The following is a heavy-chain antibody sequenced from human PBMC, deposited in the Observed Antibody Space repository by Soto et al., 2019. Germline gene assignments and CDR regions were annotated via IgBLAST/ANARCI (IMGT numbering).Heavy chain of an antibody. CDR1: GGSFSGYY. V-gene: IGHV4-34*01. D-gene: IGHD3-10*01. Sequence: SETLSLTCAVYGGSFSGYYWSWIRQPPGKGLEWIGEINHGGSTNYNPSLKSRVTISVDTSKNQFSLKLSSVTAADTAVYYCARRGKKLEILDNWFDPWGQGTLVTVSS. CDR3: ARRGKKLEILDNWFDP. J-gene: IGHJ5*02. CDR2: INHGGST.